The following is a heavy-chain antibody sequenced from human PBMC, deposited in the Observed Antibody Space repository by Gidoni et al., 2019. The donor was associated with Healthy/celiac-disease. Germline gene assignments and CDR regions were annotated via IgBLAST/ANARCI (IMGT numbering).Heavy chain of an antibody. Sequence: EVQLVESGGGLVQPGRSLRLSCAASGFTFDDYAMPWVRQAPGKGLEWVSGISWNSGSIGYADSVKGRFTISRDNAKNSLYLQMNSLRAEDTALYYCAKADDWGQGTLVTVSS. CDR3: AKADD. J-gene: IGHJ4*02. V-gene: IGHV3-9*01. CDR2: ISWNSGSI. CDR1: GFTFDDYA.